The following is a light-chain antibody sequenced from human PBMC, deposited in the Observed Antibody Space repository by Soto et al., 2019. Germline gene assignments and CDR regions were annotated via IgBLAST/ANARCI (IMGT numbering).Light chain of an antibody. CDR2: KAS. V-gene: IGKV1-5*03. Sequence: DIPMTQSPSTLSASVGDRITITCRASQSISSWLAWYQQKPGKAPKLLIYKASSLEGGVPSRFSGSGSGTEFTLTISSLQPDDYATYYCQQYHSFWTFGQGTQVDIK. CDR1: QSISSW. J-gene: IGKJ1*01. CDR3: QQYHSFWT.